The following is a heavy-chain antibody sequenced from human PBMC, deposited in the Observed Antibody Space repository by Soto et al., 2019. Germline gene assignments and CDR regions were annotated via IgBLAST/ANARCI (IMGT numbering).Heavy chain of an antibody. CDR3: ARTLRPYCSGGSCYYQFDP. CDR1: GGSFSGYY. V-gene: IGHV4-34*01. D-gene: IGHD2-15*01. Sequence: LSLTFAVYGGSFSGYYWSWIRQPPGKGLEWIGEINHSGSTNYNPSLKSRVTISVDTSKNQFSLKLSSVTAADTAVYYCARTLRPYCSGGSCYYQFDPWGQGTLVTVSS. J-gene: IGHJ5*02. CDR2: INHSGST.